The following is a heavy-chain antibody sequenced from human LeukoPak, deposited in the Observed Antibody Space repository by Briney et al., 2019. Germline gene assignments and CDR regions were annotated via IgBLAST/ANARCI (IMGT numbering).Heavy chain of an antibody. CDR1: GYIFTTYW. D-gene: IGHD5/OR15-5a*01. CDR2: IYPDDSDT. CDR3: ARHGRTASVSAAFDL. Sequence: GESLKISCKGSGYIFTTYWIGWVRHMPGKGLEWMGIIYPDDSDTRYSPSFQGQVTISADKSISTAYLQWSSLKASDTAIYYCARHGRTASVSAAFDLWGRGTMVTVSS. V-gene: IGHV5-51*01. J-gene: IGHJ3*01.